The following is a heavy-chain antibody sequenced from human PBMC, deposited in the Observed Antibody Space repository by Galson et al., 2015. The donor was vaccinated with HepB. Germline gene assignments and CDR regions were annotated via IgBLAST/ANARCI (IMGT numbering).Heavy chain of an antibody. CDR2: ITPSGGNT. Sequence: SLRLSCAASGFTFSYYAMAWVRQAPGKGLEWISAITPSGGNTYSADSMKGRFFISRDNSQNTLFLHMNSLRADDTAIHFCAKVFPEKTEGWYRQALYYFDSWGQGTRVTVSS. J-gene: IGHJ4*02. CDR1: GFTFSYYA. CDR3: AKVFPEKTEGWYRQALYYFDS. V-gene: IGHV3-23*01. D-gene: IGHD6-19*01.